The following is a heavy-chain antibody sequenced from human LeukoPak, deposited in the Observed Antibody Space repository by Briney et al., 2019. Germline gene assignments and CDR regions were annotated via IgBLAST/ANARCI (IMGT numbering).Heavy chain of an antibody. CDR3: ARGRNYGLRRLQLLPFDY. CDR2: INHSGST. V-gene: IGHV4-34*01. CDR1: GGSFSGYY. Sequence: SETLSLTCAVYGGSFSGYYWSWIRQPPGKGLEWIGEINHSGSTNYNPSLKSRVTISVDTSKNQFSLKLSSVTAADTAVYYCARGRNYGLRRLQLLPFDYWGQGTLVTVSS. J-gene: IGHJ4*02. D-gene: IGHD5-24*01.